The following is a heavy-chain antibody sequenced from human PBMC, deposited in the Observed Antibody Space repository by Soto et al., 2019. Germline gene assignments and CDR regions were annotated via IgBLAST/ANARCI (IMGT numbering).Heavy chain of an antibody. V-gene: IGHV3-30-3*01. Sequence: GGSRRVSWEGSGVILNNYAIHWVRQAPGEGLEWVALISYDGSNKYYADSVKGRFTISRDNSRNTLHLEMNSLRGEDTAVYYFARDMIKVASCSDYWRHAALVT. J-gene: IGHJ4*03. CDR2: ISYDGSNK. D-gene: IGHD3-16*01. CDR3: ARDMIKVASCSDY. CDR1: GVILNNYA.